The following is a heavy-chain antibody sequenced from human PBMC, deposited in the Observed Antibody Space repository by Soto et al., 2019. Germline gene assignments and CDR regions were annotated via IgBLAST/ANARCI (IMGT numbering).Heavy chain of an antibody. Sequence: GASVKVSFKASGYTFIRYGISWLRQAPGQGLERMGWISGYNGNTNYAQNLHGRVTMTTDTSTSTANMELRSLRSDETAVYYCARDPLNPLVVVTSGYNFDYRGRGTMGTVSS. J-gene: IGHJ4*02. CDR1: GYTFIRYG. D-gene: IGHD2-21*02. CDR2: ISGYNGNT. CDR3: ARDPLNPLVVVTSGYNFDY. V-gene: IGHV1-18*04.